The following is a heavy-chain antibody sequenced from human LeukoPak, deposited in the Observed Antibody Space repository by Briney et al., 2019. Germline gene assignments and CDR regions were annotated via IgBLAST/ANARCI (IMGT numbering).Heavy chain of an antibody. CDR3: ARDKEGVYYDILTGYPDPSYYYYGMDV. CDR1: GFTFSSYS. V-gene: IGHV3-21*01. J-gene: IGHJ6*02. Sequence: PGGSLRLSCAASGFTFSSYSMNWVRQAPGKGLEWVSSISSSSSYIYYADSVKGRFTISRDNAKNSLYLQMNSLRAEDTAVYYCARDKEGVYYDILTGYPDPSYYYYGMDVWGQGTTVTVSS. D-gene: IGHD3-9*01. CDR2: ISSSSSYI.